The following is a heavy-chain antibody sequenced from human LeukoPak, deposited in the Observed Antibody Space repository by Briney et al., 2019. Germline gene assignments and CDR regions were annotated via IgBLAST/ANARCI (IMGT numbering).Heavy chain of an antibody. CDR3: ARLWANYYDSSGPFDY. V-gene: IGHV1-46*01. CDR2: INPSGGST. D-gene: IGHD3-22*01. CDR1: GYTFTSYD. Sequence: ASVKVSCKASGYTFTSYDINWVRQAPGQGLEWMGIINPSGGSTSYAQKFQGRVTMTRDTSTSTVYMELSSLRSEDTAVYYCARLWANYYDSSGPFDYWGQGTLVTVSS. J-gene: IGHJ4*02.